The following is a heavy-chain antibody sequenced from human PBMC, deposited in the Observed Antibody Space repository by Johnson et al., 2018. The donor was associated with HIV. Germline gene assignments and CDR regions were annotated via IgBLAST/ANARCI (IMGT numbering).Heavy chain of an antibody. CDR1: GFTVRSNY. Sequence: VQLVESGGGLVQPGGSLRLSCVASGFTVRSNYMSWVRQAPGKGLEWVSVIYSGGRSYYADSVKGRLTLSRDNSNNTLYLQMNSLRAEDTAVYYCAIDVTAGNDAFDIWGQGTMVTVSS. D-gene: IGHD1-1*01. J-gene: IGHJ3*02. V-gene: IGHV3-66*02. CDR2: IYSGGRS. CDR3: AIDVTAGNDAFDI.